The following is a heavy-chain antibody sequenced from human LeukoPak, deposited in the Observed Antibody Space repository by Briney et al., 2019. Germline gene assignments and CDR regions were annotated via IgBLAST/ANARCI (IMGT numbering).Heavy chain of an antibody. CDR2: ISAYNGNT. CDR3: ARGPSVYDILTGYPFDY. D-gene: IGHD3-9*01. J-gene: IGHJ4*02. CDR1: GYTFTSYG. Sequence: ASVKVSCKASGYTFTSYGISWVRQAPRQGLEWMGWISAYNGNTNYAQKLQGGVTMTTDTSTSTAYMELRSLRSDDTAVYYCARGPSVYDILTGYPFDYWGQGTLVTVSS. V-gene: IGHV1-18*01.